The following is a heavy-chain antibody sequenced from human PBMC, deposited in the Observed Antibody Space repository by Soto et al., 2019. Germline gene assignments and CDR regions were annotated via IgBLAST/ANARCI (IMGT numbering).Heavy chain of an antibody. CDR2: IYYSGST. J-gene: IGHJ3*02. Sequence: SETLSVTCIFSVGSISSGGYYWRWIRQHRGKGMQWIGYIYYSGSTYYNPSLKSRVTISVDTSKNQFSLKLSSVTAADTAVYYCAREAPYGGNPFLAATNAFDIWGQGTMVTVSS. CDR3: AREAPYGGNPFLAATNAFDI. CDR1: VGSISSGGYY. D-gene: IGHD4-17*01. V-gene: IGHV4-31*03.